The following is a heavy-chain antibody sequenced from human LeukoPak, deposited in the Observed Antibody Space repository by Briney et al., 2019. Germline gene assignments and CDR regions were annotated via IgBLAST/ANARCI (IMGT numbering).Heavy chain of an antibody. CDR2: ISYDGSNK. V-gene: IGHV3-30*18. CDR1: GFTFGGYG. Sequence: GRSLRLSCAASGFTFGGYGMHWVRQAPGKGLEWVAVISYDGSNKYYADSVKGRFTISRDNSKNTLSLQMNSLRAEDTAVYYCAKDTAGYCSGGSCYPYYFDYWGQGTLVTVSS. D-gene: IGHD2-15*01. J-gene: IGHJ4*02. CDR3: AKDTAGYCSGGSCYPYYFDY.